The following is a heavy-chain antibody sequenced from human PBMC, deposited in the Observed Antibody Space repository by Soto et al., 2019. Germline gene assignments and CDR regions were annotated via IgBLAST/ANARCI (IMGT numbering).Heavy chain of an antibody. Sequence: GSLRLSCAASVFSFSSYGMSWVRQAPGKGLEWVSGISGFGDSTYYADSVKGRFTISRDNSENTLYLQMNSLRAEDTAVYFCAKDAVVVVPAVIRNWFDPWGQGTLVTVSS. V-gene: IGHV3-23*01. J-gene: IGHJ5*02. CDR2: ISGFGDST. D-gene: IGHD2-2*01. CDR3: AKDAVVVVPAVIRNWFDP. CDR1: VFSFSSYG.